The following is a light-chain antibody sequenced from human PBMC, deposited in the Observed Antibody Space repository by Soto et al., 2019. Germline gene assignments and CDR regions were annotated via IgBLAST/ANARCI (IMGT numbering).Light chain of an antibody. V-gene: IGKV3-15*01. CDR2: GAS. J-gene: IGKJ1*01. CDR3: QQYNNWPLK. Sequence: IVMTHSPATLSVSPWERATLSCRASQSVSSNLAWYQQKPGQAPRLPIYGASTRATGIPARFSGSGSGTEFTLTISSLQSEDFAVYYCQQYNNWPLKFGQGTKVDIK. CDR1: QSVSSN.